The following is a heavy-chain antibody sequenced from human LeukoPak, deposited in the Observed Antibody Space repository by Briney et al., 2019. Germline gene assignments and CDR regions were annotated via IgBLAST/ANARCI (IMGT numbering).Heavy chain of an antibody. V-gene: IGHV3-48*03. D-gene: IGHD6-19*01. CDR2: IGTIISTT. CDR1: GFTFGSYE. J-gene: IGHJ4*02. Sequence: GGSLRLSCAASGFTFGSYEMSWVRQAPGKGLEWVSYIGTIISTTYYADSVKGRFTVSRDDAKSSLYLQMSSLRAEDTAVYYCARNVYDLRGQWLVPGFDYWGQGTLVTVSS. CDR3: ARNVYDLRGQWLVPGFDY.